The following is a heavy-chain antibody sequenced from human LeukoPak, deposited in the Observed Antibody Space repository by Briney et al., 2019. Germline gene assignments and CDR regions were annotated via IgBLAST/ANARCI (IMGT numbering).Heavy chain of an antibody. CDR3: ARETNYYFWSGYRNWFDP. CDR2: IYTSGST. J-gene: IGHJ5*02. D-gene: IGHD3-3*01. V-gene: IGHV4-4*07. CDR1: GGSISSYY. Sequence: SATLSLTCTVSGGSISSYYWSWIRQPAGKGLEWIGRIYTSGSTNYNPSLKSRVTMSVDTSKNQFSLKLSSVTAADTAVYYCARETNYYFWSGYRNWFDPWGQGTLVTVS.